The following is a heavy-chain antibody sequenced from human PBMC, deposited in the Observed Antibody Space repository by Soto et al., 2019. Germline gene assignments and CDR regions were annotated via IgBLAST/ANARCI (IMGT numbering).Heavy chain of an antibody. Sequence: PGESLKISCKGSGYSFTSYWISWVRQMPGKGLEWMGRIDPSDSYTNYSPSFQGHVTNSADKSISTAYLQWSSLKASDTAMYYCATTPKLAYCGGDCLLFDYWGQGTLVTVSS. CDR1: GYSFTSYW. V-gene: IGHV5-10-1*01. J-gene: IGHJ4*02. CDR2: IDPSDSYT. D-gene: IGHD2-21*02. CDR3: ATTPKLAYCGGDCLLFDY.